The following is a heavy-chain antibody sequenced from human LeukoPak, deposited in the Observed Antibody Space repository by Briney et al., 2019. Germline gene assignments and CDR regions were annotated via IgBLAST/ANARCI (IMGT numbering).Heavy chain of an antibody. CDR1: GYTFTDHY. D-gene: IGHD3-16*02. J-gene: IGHJ4*02. CDR3: ARDFGVWGSYRHFDY. CDR2: VNTKSGGT. V-gene: IGHV1-2*02. Sequence: ASVKVSCKASGYTFTDHYIHWVRQAPGQGLEWMGWVNTKSGGTNYAQKFQGRVAMTRDTSITTAYMEVSRLRPDDTAVYYCARDFGVWGSYRHFDYWGQGTQVTVS.